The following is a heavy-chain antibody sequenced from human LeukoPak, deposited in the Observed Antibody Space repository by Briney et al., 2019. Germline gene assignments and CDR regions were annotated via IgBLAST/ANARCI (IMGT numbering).Heavy chain of an antibody. Sequence: SETLSLTCTVSGGSISSYYWSWIRQPPGKGLEWIGYIYYSGSTNYNPSLKSRVTISVDTSKNQFSLKLSSVTAADTAVSYCARDNSRYNSLDYWGQGTLVTVSS. CDR2: IYYSGST. CDR1: GGSISSYY. D-gene: IGHD6-25*01. V-gene: IGHV4-59*01. J-gene: IGHJ4*02. CDR3: ARDNSRYNSLDY.